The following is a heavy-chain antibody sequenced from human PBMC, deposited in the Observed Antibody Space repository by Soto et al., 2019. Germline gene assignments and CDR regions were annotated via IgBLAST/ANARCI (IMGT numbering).Heavy chain of an antibody. J-gene: IGHJ2*01. V-gene: IGHV5-51*01. CDR1: YW. CDR2: IYPGDSDT. CDR3: AFFFNCSAARRDLYSFPTRLSSDL. Sequence: YWLVWVRHLHGKGLEWMGIIYPGDSDTRYSPSFQGQVTISADKSISTAYLQWSSLKASDTAMYYCAFFFNCSAARRDLYSFPTRLSSDL. D-gene: IGHD1-20*01.